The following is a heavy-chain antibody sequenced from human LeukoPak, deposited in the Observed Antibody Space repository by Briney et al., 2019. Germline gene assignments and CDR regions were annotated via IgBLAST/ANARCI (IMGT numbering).Heavy chain of an antibody. CDR1: GGSFSGYY. D-gene: IGHD3-22*01. Sequence: SETLSLTCAVYGGSFSGYYWTWIRQTPEEGLEWIGEMNPSGSTNYNPSLKSRVTISVDTSKNQFSLELSSVTAADTAVYYCARGRQDVTMIVVVMTAVSYYLDVWGKGTSVTVS. CDR3: ARGRQDVTMIVVVMTAVSYYLDV. CDR2: MNPSGST. V-gene: IGHV4-34*01. J-gene: IGHJ6*03.